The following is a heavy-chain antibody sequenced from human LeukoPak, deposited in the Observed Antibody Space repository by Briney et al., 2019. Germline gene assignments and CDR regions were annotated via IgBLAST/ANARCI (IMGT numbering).Heavy chain of an antibody. CDR2: TRTKAHSYTA. Sequence: GGSLRLSCAVPGFTLSDHYVDWVRQAPGKGLEWIGHTRTKAHSYTAEYVASVRGRLIMSGDDSEKSVYLQMNSLRVEDTAVYYCATLFYDGGVYHPFEFWGQGALVTV. J-gene: IGHJ4*02. CDR1: GFTLSDHY. V-gene: IGHV3-72*01. D-gene: IGHD3-22*01. CDR3: ATLFYDGGVYHPFEF.